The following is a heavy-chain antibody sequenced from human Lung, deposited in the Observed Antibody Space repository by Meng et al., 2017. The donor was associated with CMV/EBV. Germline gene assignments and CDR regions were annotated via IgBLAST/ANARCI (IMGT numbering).Heavy chain of an antibody. CDR1: GGSISSSSYY. CDR2: IYYSGST. CDR3: ARGAYYDSSGYDDWFDP. D-gene: IGHD3-22*01. Sequence: LXCTVSGGSISSSSYYWGWIRQPPGKGLEWIGSIYYSGSTYYNPSLKSRVTIPVDTSKNQFSLKLSSVTAADTAVYYCARGAYYDSSGYDDWFDPWXQGTLVTVSS. J-gene: IGHJ5*02. V-gene: IGHV4-39*07.